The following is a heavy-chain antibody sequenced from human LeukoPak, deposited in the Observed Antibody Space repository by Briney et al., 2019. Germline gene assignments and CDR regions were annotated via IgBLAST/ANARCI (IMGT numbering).Heavy chain of an antibody. D-gene: IGHD5-12*01. J-gene: IGHJ3*02. V-gene: IGHV4-39*01. Sequence: SETLSLTCTVSGGSISSSSYYWDWIRQPTGTELEWIGNFYYSGITYYNPSLRSRITISVDTSKNQFSLKLSSVTAADTAVYYCASHHSGASPSDAFDIWGHGTMVTVSS. CDR3: ASHHSGASPSDAFDI. CDR2: FYYSGIT. CDR1: GGSISSSSYY.